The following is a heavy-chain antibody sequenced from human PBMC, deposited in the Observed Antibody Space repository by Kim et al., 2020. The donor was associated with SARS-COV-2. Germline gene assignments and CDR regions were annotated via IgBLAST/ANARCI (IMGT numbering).Heavy chain of an antibody. CDR3: ARLLRYFAWQRDMDV. Sequence: NPSLKSRATISVDPSKTHFSLRLTSVTAADTAVYYCARLLRYFAWQRDMDVWGQGTTVTVSS. V-gene: IGHV4-61*03. J-gene: IGHJ6*02. D-gene: IGHD3-9*01.